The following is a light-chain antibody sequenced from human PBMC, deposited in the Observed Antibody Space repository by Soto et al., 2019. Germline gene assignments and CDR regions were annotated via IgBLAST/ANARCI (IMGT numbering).Light chain of an antibody. J-gene: IGLJ1*01. CDR3: CSYAGSTTFV. Sequence: QSALTQPAPESGYPGQSITISCTGTSSDVGNYNLVSWYQQHPGKAPKLMIYEVSKRPSGVSNRFSGSKSGNTASLTISGLQAEDEADYYCCSYAGSTTFVFGTGTKLTVL. CDR1: SSDVGNYNL. CDR2: EVS. V-gene: IGLV2-23*02.